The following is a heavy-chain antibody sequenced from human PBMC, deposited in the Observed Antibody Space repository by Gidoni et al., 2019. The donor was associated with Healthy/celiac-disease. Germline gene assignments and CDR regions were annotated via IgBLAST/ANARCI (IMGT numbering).Heavy chain of an antibody. Sequence: VQLVQSGAEVKKPGESLKISCKGSGYSFTSYWIGWVRQMPGKGPEWMGIIYPGDSDTRSSPSFQAQVTLSADNSISTAYLQWSSLKASDTAMYYCARHLAAAGTIGWFDYWGQGTLVTVSS. V-gene: IGHV5-51*01. CDR2: IYPGDSDT. D-gene: IGHD6-13*01. CDR1: GYSFTSYW. CDR3: ARHLAAAGTIGWFDY. J-gene: IGHJ4*02.